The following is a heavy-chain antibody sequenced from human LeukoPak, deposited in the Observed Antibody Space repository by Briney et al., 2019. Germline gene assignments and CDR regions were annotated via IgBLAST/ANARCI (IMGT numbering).Heavy chain of an antibody. CDR2: VSHIGTT. V-gene: IGHV4-38-2*02. J-gene: IGHJ6*03. CDR3: ASAPSNYYYYYYMDV. CDR1: GYSINNGFY. Sequence: PSETLSLTCSVSGYSINNGFYWGWIRQSPGKGLEWIGGVSHIGTTNYNPSLRSRVTISVDTSKMQFSLKLSSVTAADTAVYYCASAPSNYYYYYYMDVWGKGTTVTVSS.